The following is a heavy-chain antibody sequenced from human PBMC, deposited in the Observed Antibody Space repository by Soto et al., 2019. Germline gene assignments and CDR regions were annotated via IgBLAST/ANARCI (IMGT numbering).Heavy chain of an antibody. V-gene: IGHV3-74*01. CDR1: GFTFSSYW. CDR3: ARGQGAYCGGDCYSDFDY. Sequence: EVQLVESGGGLVQPGGSLRLSCAASGFTFSSYWMHWVHQAPGKGLVWVSRINSDGSSTSYADSVKGRFTISRDNAKNTLYLQMNSLRAEDTAVYYCARGQGAYCGGDCYSDFDYWGQGTLVTVSS. J-gene: IGHJ4*02. D-gene: IGHD2-21*02. CDR2: INSDGSST.